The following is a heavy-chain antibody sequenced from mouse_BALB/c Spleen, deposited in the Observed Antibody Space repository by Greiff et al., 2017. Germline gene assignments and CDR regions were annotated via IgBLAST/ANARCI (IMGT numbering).Heavy chain of an antibody. V-gene: IGHV1-14*01. CDR1: GYTFTSYV. J-gene: IGHJ4*01. CDR2: INPYNDGT. D-gene: IGHD1-1*01. Sequence: QLQESGPELVKPGASVKMSCKASGYTFTSYVMHWVKQKPGQGLEWIGYINPYNDGTKYNEKFKGKATLTSDKSSSTAYLELSSLTSEDSAVYYCARGNYGYAMDYWGQGTSVTVSS. CDR3: ARGNYGYAMDY.